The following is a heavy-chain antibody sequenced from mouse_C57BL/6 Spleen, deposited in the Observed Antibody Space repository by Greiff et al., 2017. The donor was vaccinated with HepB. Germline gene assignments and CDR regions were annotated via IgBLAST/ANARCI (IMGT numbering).Heavy chain of an antibody. Sequence: QVQLQQPGAELVRPGSSVKLSCKASGYTFTSYWMDWVKQRPGQGLEWIGNIYPSDSETHYNQKFKDKATLTVDKSSSTAYMQLSSLTSEDSAVYYCARGNKLGPWFAYWGQGTLVTVAA. J-gene: IGHJ3*01. D-gene: IGHD4-1*01. V-gene: IGHV1-61*01. CDR1: GYTFTSYW. CDR3: ARGNKLGPWFAY. CDR2: IYPSDSET.